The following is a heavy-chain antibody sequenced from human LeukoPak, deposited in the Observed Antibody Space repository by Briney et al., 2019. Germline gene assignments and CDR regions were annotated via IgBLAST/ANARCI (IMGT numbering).Heavy chain of an antibody. CDR2: IIPIFGTA. D-gene: IGHD6-19*01. Sequence: GASVKVSCKASGGTFSSYAISWVRQAPGQGLEWMGGIIPIFGTANYAQKFQGRVTITTDESTSTAYMELSSLRSEDTAVYYCARDSYSGGWLYYFDYWGQGTLVTVSS. CDR1: GGTFSSYA. CDR3: ARDSYSGGWLYYFDY. V-gene: IGHV1-69*05. J-gene: IGHJ4*02.